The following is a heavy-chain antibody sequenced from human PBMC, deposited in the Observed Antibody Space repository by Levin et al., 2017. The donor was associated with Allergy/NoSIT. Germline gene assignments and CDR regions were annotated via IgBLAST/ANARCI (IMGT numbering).Heavy chain of an antibody. CDR3: AKDIGELANWYFDL. J-gene: IGHJ2*01. CDR2: ISWNSGSI. V-gene: IGHV3-9*01. CDR1: GFTFDDYA. D-gene: IGHD3-10*01. Sequence: PGGSLRLSCAASGFTFDDYAMHWVRQAPGKGLEWVSGISWNSGSIGYADSVKGRFTISRDNAKNSLYLQMNSLRAEDTALYYCAKDIGELANWYFDLWGRGTLVTVSS.